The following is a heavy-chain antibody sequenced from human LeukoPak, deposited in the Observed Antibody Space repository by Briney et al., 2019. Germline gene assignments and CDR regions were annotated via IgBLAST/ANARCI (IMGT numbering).Heavy chain of an antibody. Sequence: SSETLSLTCTVSGGSISSSSYYWGWIRQPPGKGLEWIGSIYYSGSTYYNPSLKSRVTISVDTSKNQFSLKLSSVTAADTAVYYWARLSAVGSSGWYTRDYWGQGTLVTVSS. D-gene: IGHD6-19*01. V-gene: IGHV4-39*01. CDR1: GGSISSSSYY. CDR2: IYYSGST. J-gene: IGHJ4*02. CDR3: ARLSAVGSSGWYTRDY.